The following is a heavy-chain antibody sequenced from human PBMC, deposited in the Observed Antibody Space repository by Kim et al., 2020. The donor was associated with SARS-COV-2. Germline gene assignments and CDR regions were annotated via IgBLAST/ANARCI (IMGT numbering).Heavy chain of an antibody. V-gene: IGHV4-4*02. J-gene: IGHJ4*02. CDR3: ASDGLYCSGGSCFDY. CDR1: GGSISSSNW. CDR2: IYHSGST. Sequence: SETLSLTCAVSGGSISSSNWWSWVRQPPGKGLEWIGEIYHSGSTNYNPSLKSRVTISVDKSKNQFSLKLSSVTAADTAVYYCASDGLYCSGGSCFDYWGQGTLVTVSP. D-gene: IGHD2-15*01.